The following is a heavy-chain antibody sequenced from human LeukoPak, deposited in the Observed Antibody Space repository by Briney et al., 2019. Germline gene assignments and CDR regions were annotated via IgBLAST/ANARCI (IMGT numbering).Heavy chain of an antibody. CDR3: ARAIAVAGNYYYYYYGMDV. J-gene: IGHJ6*02. CDR2: ISAYNGNT. V-gene: IGHV1-18*01. CDR1: GYTFTSYG. D-gene: IGHD6-19*01. Sequence: ASVKVSCKASGYTFTSYGISWVRRAPGQGLEWMGWISAYNGNTNYAQKLQGRVTMTTDTSTSTAYMELRSLRSDDTAVYYCARAIAVAGNYYYYYYGMDVWGQGTTVTVSS.